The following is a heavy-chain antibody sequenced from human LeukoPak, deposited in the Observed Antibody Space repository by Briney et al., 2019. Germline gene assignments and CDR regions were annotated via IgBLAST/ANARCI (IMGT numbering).Heavy chain of an antibody. CDR1: GFTFSEHY. CDR3: ARAGSILHYYYYMDV. V-gene: IGHV3-72*01. Sequence: GGSLRLSRAPSGFTFSEHYMDWAPEAPGKGLEWVGCTKNKAKSYTTDYAASVKGRVTISRDDSNNPLYLQMNSLKTEDTAVYYCARAGSILHYYYYMDVWGKGTTVTVSS. J-gene: IGHJ6*03. D-gene: IGHD3-9*01. CDR2: TKNKAKSYTT.